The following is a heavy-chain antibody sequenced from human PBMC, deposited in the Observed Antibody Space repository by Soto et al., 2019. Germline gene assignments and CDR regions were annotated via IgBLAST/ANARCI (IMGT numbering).Heavy chain of an antibody. CDR3: VKAVYLLDFDY. V-gene: IGHV3-23*01. CDR2: ISGTGTTT. CDR1: GFTFSSYA. Sequence: GGSLRLSCAASGFTFSSYAMTWVRQAPGKGLEWVSTISGTGTTTYYADSVKGRFTISRDNSKNTLYLQMNSLRTEDTAVYYCVKAVYLLDFDYWGQGTMVTVYS. D-gene: IGHD2-8*01. J-gene: IGHJ4*02.